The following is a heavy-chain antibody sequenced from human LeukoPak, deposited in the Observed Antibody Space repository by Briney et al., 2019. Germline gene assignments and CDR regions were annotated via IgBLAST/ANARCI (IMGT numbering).Heavy chain of an antibody. Sequence: KPSETLSLTCAVYGGSFSGYYWSWIRQPPGKGLEWIGEINHSGSTNYNPSLKSRVTISVDTSKNQFSLKLSSVTAADTAVYYCARVSGSYFRDAFDIWGQGTMVTVSS. D-gene: IGHD1-26*01. J-gene: IGHJ3*02. CDR2: INHSGST. V-gene: IGHV4-34*01. CDR1: GGSFSGYY. CDR3: ARVSGSYFRDAFDI.